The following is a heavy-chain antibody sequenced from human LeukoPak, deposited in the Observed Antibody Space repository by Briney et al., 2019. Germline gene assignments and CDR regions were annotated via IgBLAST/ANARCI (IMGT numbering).Heavy chain of an antibody. CDR3: VHAGSGDFDL. D-gene: IGHD3-10*01. J-gene: IGHJ2*01. CDR2: ISGTFIT. Sequence: GGSLRLSCAASGFTFSRFAMSWVRQAPGKGLEWVSTISGTFITYHAESVKGRFTISRDNSKNTLHLQMNSLGADDTALYYCVHAGSGDFDLWGRGTLVTVST. V-gene: IGHV3-23*01. CDR1: GFTFSRFA.